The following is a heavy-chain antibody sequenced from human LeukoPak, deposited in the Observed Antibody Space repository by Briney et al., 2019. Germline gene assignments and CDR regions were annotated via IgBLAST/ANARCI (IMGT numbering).Heavy chain of an antibody. CDR3: ASDITMVRGVNYYGMDV. CDR1: GGTFIHYS. D-gene: IGHD3-10*01. J-gene: IGHJ6*02. V-gene: IGHV1-69*04. CDR2: IIPILGIA. Sequence: ASVKVSCKASGGTFIHYSISWVRQAPGQGLEWMGRIIPILGIANYAQKFQGRVTITADKSTSTAYMELSSLRSEDTAVYYCASDITMVRGVNYYGMDVWGQGTTVTVSS.